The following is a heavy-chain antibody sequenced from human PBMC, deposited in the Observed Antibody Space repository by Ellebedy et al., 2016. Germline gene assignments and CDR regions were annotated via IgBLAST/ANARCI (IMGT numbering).Heavy chain of an antibody. CDR3: AKDYPGYDYVWGSYRSLAAFDI. CDR2: MSGRGGST. D-gene: IGHD3-16*02. V-gene: IGHV3-23*01. CDR1: GFTFSNFA. J-gene: IGHJ3*02. Sequence: GGSLRLSCAASGFTFSNFAMSWVRQAPGKGLEWVSGMSGRGGSTYYADSVQGRFSISRDNSKNTLYLQMNSLSAEDTALYYCAKDYPGYDYVWGSYRSLAAFDIWGRGTMVTVSS.